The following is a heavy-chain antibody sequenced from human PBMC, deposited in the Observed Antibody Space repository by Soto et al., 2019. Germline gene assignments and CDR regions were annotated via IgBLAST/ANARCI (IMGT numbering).Heavy chain of an antibody. J-gene: IGHJ1*01. V-gene: IGHV4-39*01. Sequence: QLQLQESGPGLVKPSETLSLTCTVSGGSISSSSYYWGWIRQPPGKGLEWIGSIYYSGSTYYNPSPXXRXTXXVDPSKNQFALNLSSVTAADTAVYYCARHQGYFQHWGQGTLVTVSS. CDR1: GGSISSSSYY. CDR3: ARHQGYFQH. CDR2: IYYSGST.